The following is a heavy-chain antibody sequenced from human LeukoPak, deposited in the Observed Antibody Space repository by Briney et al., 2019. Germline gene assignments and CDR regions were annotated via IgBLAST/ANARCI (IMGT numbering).Heavy chain of an antibody. J-gene: IGHJ4*02. CDR2: IYYSGST. CDR1: GVSISSYY. D-gene: IGHD3-10*01. V-gene: IGHV4-59*01. CDR3: ARVRYYGSGSYSSFDY. Sequence: SETLSLTCTVSGVSISSYYWSWIRQPPGKGLEWIGYIYYSGSTNYNPSLKSRVTISVDTSKNQFSLKLSSVTAADTAVYYCARVRYYGSGSYSSFDYWGQGTLVTVSS.